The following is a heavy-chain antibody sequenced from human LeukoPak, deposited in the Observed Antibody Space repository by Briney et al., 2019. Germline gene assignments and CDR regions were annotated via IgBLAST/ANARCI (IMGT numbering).Heavy chain of an antibody. Sequence: AGGYLRRSCAASGFTFSSYSMNWVRQAPGKGLEWVSYISSSSSTIYYADSVKGRFTISRDNAKHSLYLQMNSLRAEDTAVYYCARAGGDFWSGDWGQGTLVTVSS. D-gene: IGHD3-3*01. J-gene: IGHJ4*02. CDR3: ARAGGDFWSGD. V-gene: IGHV3-48*01. CDR2: ISSSSSTI. CDR1: GFTFSSYS.